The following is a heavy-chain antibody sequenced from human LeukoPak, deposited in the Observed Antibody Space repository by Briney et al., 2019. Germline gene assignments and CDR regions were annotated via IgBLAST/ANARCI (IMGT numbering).Heavy chain of an antibody. D-gene: IGHD6-19*01. J-gene: IGHJ4*02. CDR3: AKVQWLVWGWCDY. Sequence: GGSLRLSCAASGFTFTSYAMSWVRQAPGKGLEWVSAISGSGGSTYYADSVKGRFTISRDNSKNTLYLQMNSLRAKDTAVYYCAKVQWLVWGWCDYWGQGTLVTVSS. V-gene: IGHV3-23*01. CDR2: ISGSGGST. CDR1: GFTFTSYA.